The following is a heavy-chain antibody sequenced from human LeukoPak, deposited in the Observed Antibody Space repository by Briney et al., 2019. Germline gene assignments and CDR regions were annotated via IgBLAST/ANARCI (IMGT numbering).Heavy chain of an antibody. V-gene: IGHV3-7*01. CDR3: ARGVSGEP. CDR1: GFTFSRFW. Sequence: GGSLRLSCAASGFTFSRFWMSWVRQAPGRGLEWVANINQDGSGKYFVDSVKGRFTISRDNAKNSLYLQMNSLRAEDTAVYYCARGVSGEPWGQGTLVTVSS. CDR2: INQDGSGK. J-gene: IGHJ5*02. D-gene: IGHD1-14*01.